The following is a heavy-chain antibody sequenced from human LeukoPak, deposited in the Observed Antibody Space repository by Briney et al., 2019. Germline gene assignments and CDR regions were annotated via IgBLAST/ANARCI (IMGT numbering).Heavy chain of an antibody. CDR1: GFTFSSYA. V-gene: IGHV3-23*01. CDR3: ARESPVAATGRSWFDS. CDR2: ITGGGSTT. D-gene: IGHD6-13*01. J-gene: IGHJ5*01. Sequence: PGGSLRLSCAASGFTFSSYAMSWVRQAPGKGLEWVSTITGGGSTTYYADSVKGRFTISRDNSKNTLYLQMNSLRAEDTAVYYCARESPVAATGRSWFDSWGQGTLVTVSS.